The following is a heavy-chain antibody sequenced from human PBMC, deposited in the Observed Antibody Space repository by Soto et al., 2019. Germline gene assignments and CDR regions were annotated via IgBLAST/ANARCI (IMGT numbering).Heavy chain of an antibody. J-gene: IGHJ6*02. CDR1: GFTFSYHA. CDR3: ARGTTTSAFSAMDV. D-gene: IGHD1-1*01. CDR2: ISYDGDNK. V-gene: IGHV3-30-3*01. Sequence: QVQLVESGGGVVQPGRSLRLSCAASGFTFSYHALNWVRQAPGKGLEWVAVISYDGDNKYIAESVKGRFTISRDNSKNTVSLQMNSLRAEDTAMYFCARGTTTSAFSAMDVGGQGTTVTVSS.